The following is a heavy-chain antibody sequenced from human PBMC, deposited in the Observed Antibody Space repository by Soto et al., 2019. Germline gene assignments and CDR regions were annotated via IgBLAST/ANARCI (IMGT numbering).Heavy chain of an antibody. CDR3: AGSPGFCTRGVCETWRSYYGLDV. J-gene: IGHJ6*02. V-gene: IGHV4-31*03. CDR2: TSHNGIT. D-gene: IGHD2-8*01. Sequence: QVQLQESGPGLVEPSETLSLRCTVSGGSMDNERSYWSWIRQSPGRGLEWIGYTSHNGITWYNPSLQGRVSISIDTSEDHFSLEVRSVTAADTAVYYCAGSPGFCTRGVCETWRSYYGLDVWGQGTTVTVSS. CDR1: GGSMDNERSY.